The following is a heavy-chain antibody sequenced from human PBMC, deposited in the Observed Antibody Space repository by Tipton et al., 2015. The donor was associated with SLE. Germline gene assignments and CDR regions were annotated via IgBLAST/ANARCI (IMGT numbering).Heavy chain of an antibody. J-gene: IGHJ4*02. CDR1: GFPFSRYE. CDR2: ISSVGGTI. D-gene: IGHD3-10*01. CDR3: IRYNNGWD. V-gene: IGHV3-48*03. Sequence: SLRLSCVASGFPFSRYEMNWVRQDRGKGLEWISYISSVGGTIYYADSVKGRFTISRDNAKNTLYLQMNSLRAEDTAVYYCIRYNNGWDWGQGTLVTVSS.